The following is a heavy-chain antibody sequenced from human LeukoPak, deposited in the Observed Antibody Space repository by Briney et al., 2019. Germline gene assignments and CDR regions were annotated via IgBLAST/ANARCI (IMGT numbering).Heavy chain of an antibody. CDR2: VNGDGGST. V-gene: IGHV3-23*01. CDR3: AKSLYGGCDY. D-gene: IGHD3-16*02. Sequence: GGSLRLSCAASGFSFSTYAMSWVRQAPGKGLEWVSGVNGDGGSTSYADSVKGRFTIFRDNSKNTVYLQMNSLRVEDTAVYYCAKSLYGGCDYWGQGTVVAVSS. J-gene: IGHJ4*02. CDR1: GFSFSTYA.